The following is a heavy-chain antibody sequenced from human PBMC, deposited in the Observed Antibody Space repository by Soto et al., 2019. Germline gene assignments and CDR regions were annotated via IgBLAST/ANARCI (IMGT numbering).Heavy chain of an antibody. J-gene: IGHJ4*02. CDR2: INAGNGNT. V-gene: IGHV1-3*01. CDR3: ARGRGYDYFDY. D-gene: IGHD5-12*01. CDR1: GYTFSSYA. Sequence: ASVKVSCKASGYTFSSYAMHWVRQAPGQRLEWMGWINAGNGNTKYSQKFQGRVTITRDTSASTAYMELSSLRSEDTAVYYCARGRGYDYFDYWGQGTLVTVSS.